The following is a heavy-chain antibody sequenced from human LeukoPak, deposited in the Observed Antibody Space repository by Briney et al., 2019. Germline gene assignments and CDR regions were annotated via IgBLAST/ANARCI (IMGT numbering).Heavy chain of an antibody. CDR3: ARAPPYYYDTSGWGSLAFEY. V-gene: IGHV3-7*01. J-gene: IGHJ4*02. Sequence: GGSLRLSCAASGFTFSSYWMSWVRQAPGKGLEWVANIKQDGSEKYYVDSVKGRFTISRDNAKNSLYLQMNSLRAEDTAVYYCARAPPYYYDTSGWGSLAFEYWGQGTLVTVSS. CDR2: IKQDGSEK. CDR1: GFTFSSYW. D-gene: IGHD3-22*01.